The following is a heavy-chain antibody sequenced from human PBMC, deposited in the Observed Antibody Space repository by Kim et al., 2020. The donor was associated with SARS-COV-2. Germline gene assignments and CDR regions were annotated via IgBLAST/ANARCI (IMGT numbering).Heavy chain of an antibody. Sequence: SETLSLTCTVSGGSISSGSYYWSWIRQPAGKGLEWIGRIYTSGSTNYNPSLKSRVTISVDTSKNQFSLKLSSVTAADTAVYYCAREMSSSWYLGDYYYYGMDVWGQGTTVTVSS. D-gene: IGHD6-13*01. J-gene: IGHJ6*02. CDR1: GGSISSGSYY. CDR3: AREMSSSWYLGDYYYYGMDV. CDR2: IYTSGST. V-gene: IGHV4-61*02.